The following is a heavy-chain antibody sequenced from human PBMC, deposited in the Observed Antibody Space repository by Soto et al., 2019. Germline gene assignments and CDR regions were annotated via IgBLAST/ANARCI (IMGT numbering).Heavy chain of an antibody. D-gene: IGHD4-17*01. CDR1: GYTFTSYA. CDR2: INAGNGNT. CDR3: AREGEGYGDSYAFDI. J-gene: IGHJ3*02. V-gene: IGHV1-3*01. Sequence: ASVKVSCKASGYTFTSYAMHWVRQAPGQRLEWMGWINAGNGNTKYSQKFQGRVTITRDTSASTAYMELSSLRSEDTAVYYCAREGEGYGDSYAFDIWGQGTMVTVSS.